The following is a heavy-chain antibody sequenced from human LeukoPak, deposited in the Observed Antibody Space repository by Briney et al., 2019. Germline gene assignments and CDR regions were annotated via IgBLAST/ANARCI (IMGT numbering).Heavy chain of an antibody. V-gene: IGHV4-31*03. CDR2: IYYSGST. CDR3: ARAVVAATIYFQH. D-gene: IGHD2-15*01. Sequence: SETLSLTCTVSGGSISSGGYYWSWIRQHPGKGLEWIGYIYYSGSTYYNPSLKSRVTISVDTSKNQFSLKLSSVTAADTAVYYCARAVVAATIYFQHWGQGTLVTVSS. J-gene: IGHJ1*01. CDR1: GGSISSGGYY.